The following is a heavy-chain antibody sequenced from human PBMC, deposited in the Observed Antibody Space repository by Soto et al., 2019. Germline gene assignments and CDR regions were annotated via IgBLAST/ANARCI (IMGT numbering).Heavy chain of an antibody. Sequence: GGSLRLSCAASGFTFSSYSMNWVRQAPGKGLEWVSYISSSSTIYYADSVKGRFTISRDNAKNSLYLQMNSLRAEDTAVYYCARTPGPRATNWFDPWGQGTLVTVSS. J-gene: IGHJ5*02. V-gene: IGHV3-48*01. CDR3: ARTPGPRATNWFDP. CDR1: GFTFSSYS. CDR2: ISSSSTI.